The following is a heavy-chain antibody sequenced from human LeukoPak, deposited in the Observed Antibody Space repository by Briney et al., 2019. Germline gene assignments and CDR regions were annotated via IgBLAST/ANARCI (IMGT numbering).Heavy chain of an antibody. CDR1: GFTFSSYA. CDR2: ISGSGGST. CDR3: ATPTGPLDY. D-gene: IGHD4-11*01. Sequence: PGGSLRLSCAAPGFTFSSYAMSWVRQAPGKGLGRVSAISGSGGSTYYADSVKGRFTISTDNSKNTLYLQMNRLRAEDTVIYYCATPTGPLDYWGQGTLVSVSS. V-gene: IGHV3-23*01. J-gene: IGHJ4*02.